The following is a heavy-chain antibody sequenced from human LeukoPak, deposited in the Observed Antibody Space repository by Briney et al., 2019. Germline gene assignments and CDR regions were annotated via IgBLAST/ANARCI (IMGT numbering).Heavy chain of an antibody. Sequence: ASVKVSCKASGYTFTSYAMHWVRQAPGQRLEWMGWINAGNGNTKYSQKFQGRVTMTRDTSASTAYMELSSLRSEDTAVYYCAREYTAMVIFAFDIWGQGTMVTVSS. CDR1: GYTFTSYA. CDR2: INAGNGNT. V-gene: IGHV1-3*01. J-gene: IGHJ3*02. D-gene: IGHD5-18*01. CDR3: AREYTAMVIFAFDI.